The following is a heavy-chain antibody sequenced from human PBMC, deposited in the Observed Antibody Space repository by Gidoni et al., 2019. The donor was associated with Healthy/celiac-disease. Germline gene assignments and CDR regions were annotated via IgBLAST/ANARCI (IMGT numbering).Heavy chain of an antibody. CDR3: ARGAVEMATIDYFDY. CDR1: GFTFDDYA. D-gene: IGHD5-12*01. V-gene: IGHV3-9*01. Sequence: EVQLVESGGGLVQPGRSLRLSCAAYGFTFDDYAMHWVRQAPGKGLEWVSGISWNSGSIGYADSVKGRFTISRDNAKNSLYLQMNSLRAEDTALYYCARGAVEMATIDYFDYWGQGTLVTVSS. CDR2: ISWNSGSI. J-gene: IGHJ4*02.